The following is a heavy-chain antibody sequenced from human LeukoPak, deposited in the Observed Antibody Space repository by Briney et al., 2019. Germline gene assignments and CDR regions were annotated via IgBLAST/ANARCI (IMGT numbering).Heavy chain of an antibody. V-gene: IGHV3-9*01. Sequence: GGSLRLSCAASGFTFDDYAMHWVRQAPRKGLEWVSGISWNSGSIGYADSVKGRFTISRDNAKNSLYLQMNSLRAEDTALYYCAKERREGYSSGWSSFDYWGQGTLVTVSS. J-gene: IGHJ4*02. CDR2: ISWNSGSI. CDR1: GFTFDDYA. D-gene: IGHD6-19*01. CDR3: AKERREGYSSGWSSFDY.